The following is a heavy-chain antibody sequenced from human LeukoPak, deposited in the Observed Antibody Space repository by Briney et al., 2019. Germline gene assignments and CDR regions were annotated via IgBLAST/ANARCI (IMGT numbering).Heavy chain of an antibody. CDR2: MYYSGIT. Sequence: SETLSLTCTVSGGSISSYYWSWIRQPPGKGLEWIGYMYYSGITNYNPFLKSRVTISVDTSKNQFSLKLTSVTAADTALYYCARHLRGDYSNSWFDPWGQGTLVTVSS. CDR1: GGSISSYY. CDR3: ARHLRGDYSNSWFDP. J-gene: IGHJ5*02. D-gene: IGHD4-11*01. V-gene: IGHV4-59*08.